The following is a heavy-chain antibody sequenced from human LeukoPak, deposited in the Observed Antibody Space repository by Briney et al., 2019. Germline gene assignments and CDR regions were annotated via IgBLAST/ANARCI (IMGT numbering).Heavy chain of an antibody. CDR3: ARGILWYSSSWYSFLDY. Sequence: ASVKVSCKASGYTFTSYYMHWVRQAPGQGLEWMGIINPSGGSTSYAQKFQGRVTMTGDTSTSTVYMELSSLRSDDTAVYYCARGILWYSSSWYSFLDYWGQGTLVTVSS. J-gene: IGHJ4*02. D-gene: IGHD6-13*01. CDR2: INPSGGST. V-gene: IGHV1-46*01. CDR1: GYTFTSYY.